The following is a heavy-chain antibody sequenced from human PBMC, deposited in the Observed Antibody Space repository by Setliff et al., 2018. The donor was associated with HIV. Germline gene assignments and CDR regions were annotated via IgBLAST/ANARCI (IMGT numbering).Heavy chain of an antibody. J-gene: IGHJ4*02. D-gene: IGHD3-10*01. CDR2: IYWNDDK. V-gene: IGHV2-5*01. CDR1: GFSLSTSGVG. Sequence: SGPTLVNPTQTLTLTCTFSGFSLSTSGVGVGWIRQPPGKALEWLALIYWNDDKRYSPSLKSRLTITKDTSKNQVVLTMANMDPVDTATYYCARGSESLTYFDNLGPGTLVTVSS. CDR3: ARGSESLTYFDN.